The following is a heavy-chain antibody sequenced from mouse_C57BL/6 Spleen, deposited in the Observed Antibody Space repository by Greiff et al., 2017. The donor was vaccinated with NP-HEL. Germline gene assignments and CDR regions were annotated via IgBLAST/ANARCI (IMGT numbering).Heavy chain of an antibody. CDR1: GYTFTSYW. Sequence: QVQLQQPGAELVRPGSSVKLSCKASGYTFTSYWMHWVKQRPIQGLEWIGNIDPSDSETHYNQKFKDKATLTVDKSSSTAYMQLSSLTSEDSAVYYCARSTSSSYEYFDVWGTGTTVTVSS. D-gene: IGHD1-1*01. V-gene: IGHV1-52*01. CDR2: IDPSDSET. J-gene: IGHJ1*03. CDR3: ARSTSSSYEYFDV.